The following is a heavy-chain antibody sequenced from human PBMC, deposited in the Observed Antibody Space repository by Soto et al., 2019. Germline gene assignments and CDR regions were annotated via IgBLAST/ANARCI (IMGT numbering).Heavy chain of an antibody. Sequence: GGSLRLSCGASGFPFNTHGMAWVRQAPRKGLEWVSDISGGGDRTQYADGVKGRFTISRDNSKNTVDLQMTSLRAEDTATYYCAKTATYDYVWGDYRYFFDHWGQGTVVTVSS. J-gene: IGHJ4*02. CDR1: GFPFNTHG. V-gene: IGHV3-23*01. CDR2: ISGGGDRT. CDR3: AKTATYDYVWGDYRYFFDH. D-gene: IGHD3-16*02.